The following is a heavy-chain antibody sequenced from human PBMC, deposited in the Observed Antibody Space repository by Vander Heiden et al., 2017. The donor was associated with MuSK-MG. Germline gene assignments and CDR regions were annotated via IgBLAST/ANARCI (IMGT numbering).Heavy chain of an antibody. D-gene: IGHD6-19*01. V-gene: IGHV3-9*01. CDR3: VSGYSSGCY. J-gene: IGHJ4*02. Sequence: WVRPGRFLRLSCAASGFTLIDYAMTWVRQAPGKGLGWVSGISWNSGSIGYADPVKGRFTISRDNAKNPLYLQMNSLRAEDTALYYCVSGYSSGCYWGQGTLVTVS. CDR2: ISWNSGSI. CDR1: GFTLIDYA.